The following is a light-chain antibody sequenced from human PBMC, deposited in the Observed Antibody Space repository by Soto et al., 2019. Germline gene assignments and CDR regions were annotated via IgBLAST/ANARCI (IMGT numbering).Light chain of an antibody. V-gene: IGKV3-11*01. CDR3: QQRSNWPPT. J-gene: IGKJ5*01. CDR2: GAS. Sequence: IVMTQSPATLSVSPGARATVSCRASQSVRSNLAWYQQKPGQAPRLLIYGASNRATGIPARFSGSGSGTDFTLTISSLEPEDFAVYYCQQRSNWPPTFGQGTRLEI. CDR1: QSVRSN.